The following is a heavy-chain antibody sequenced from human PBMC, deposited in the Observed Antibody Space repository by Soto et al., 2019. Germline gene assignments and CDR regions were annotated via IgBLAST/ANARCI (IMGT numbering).Heavy chain of an antibody. V-gene: IGHV4-30-2*01. CDR1: GDSYSISTYS. CDR2: IYQSGVT. D-gene: IGHD6-19*01. CDR3: AGMPYTSGLRFDP. Sequence: SETLSLTXNMSGDSYSISTYSWSWIRQPPGKALQWIGFIYQSGVTSYNPSLASRVSISLDRSNNQCSLKLKSVTAADTAVYFCAGMPYTSGLRFDPWGPGTLVTVSS. J-gene: IGHJ5*02.